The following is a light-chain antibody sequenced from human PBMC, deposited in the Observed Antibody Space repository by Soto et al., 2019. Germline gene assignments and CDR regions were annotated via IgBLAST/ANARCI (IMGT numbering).Light chain of an antibody. CDR3: QQRSNWPIT. V-gene: IGKV3D-20*02. Sequence: IVLTQSPVTLSLSPCERATLSCRSSQSVSSSYLAWYQQKPGQAPRLLIYDASNRATGIPARFSGSGSGTDFTLTISSLEPEDFAVYYCQQRSNWPITFGQGTRLEIK. J-gene: IGKJ5*01. CDR1: QSVSSSY. CDR2: DAS.